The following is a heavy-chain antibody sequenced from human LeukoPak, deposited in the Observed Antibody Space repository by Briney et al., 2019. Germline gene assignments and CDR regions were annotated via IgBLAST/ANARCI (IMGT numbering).Heavy chain of an antibody. D-gene: IGHD6-13*01. CDR1: GHTSTTYA. CDR3: ARALRWRQQLVHVNAFDI. J-gene: IGHJ3*02. CDR2: INPSGGST. Sequence: ASVNVSCTASGHTSTTYAVHWVRQAPGQGLEWMGIINPSGGSTRYAQKFQGRVTMTRDTSTSTVHMELSSLRSEDTAVYYCARALRWRQQLVHVNAFDIWGQGTMVTVSS. V-gene: IGHV1-46*01.